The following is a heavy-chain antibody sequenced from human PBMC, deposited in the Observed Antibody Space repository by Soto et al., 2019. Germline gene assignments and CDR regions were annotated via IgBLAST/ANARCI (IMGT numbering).Heavy chain of an antibody. D-gene: IGHD3-22*01. CDR2: IYHSGST. CDR1: GGSISSSNW. V-gene: IGHV4-4*02. CDR3: VRDYYDSSGYYYGY. J-gene: IGHJ4*02. Sequence: GTLALTCAVSGGSISSSNWWGWVRQPPGKGLEWIGEIYHSGSTNYNPSLKSRVTISVDKSKNQFSLKLSSVTAADTAVYYCVRDYYDSSGYYYGYWGQGTLVTVSS.